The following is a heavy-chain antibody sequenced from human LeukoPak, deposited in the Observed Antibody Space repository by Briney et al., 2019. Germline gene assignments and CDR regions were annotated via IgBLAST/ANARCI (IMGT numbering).Heavy chain of an antibody. J-gene: IGHJ4*02. CDR1: GGSFSGYY. CDR2: INHSGST. D-gene: IGHD3-10*01. V-gene: IGHV4-34*01. Sequence: PETLSLTCAVYGGSFSGYYWSWIRQPPGKGLEWIGEINHSGSTNYNPSLKSRVTISVDTSKNQFSLKLSSVTAADTAVYYCARAYSMVRGVILSAFDYWGQGTLVTVSS. CDR3: ARAYSMVRGVILSAFDY.